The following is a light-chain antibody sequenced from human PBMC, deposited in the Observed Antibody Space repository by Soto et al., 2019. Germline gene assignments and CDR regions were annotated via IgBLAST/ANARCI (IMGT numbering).Light chain of an antibody. Sequence: DIQLTQSPSSLSASVGDRVTISCQATQDISNYLNWYQQKPGKAPKLLIYDASNLEAGVPSRFSGGGSGTHFTLTISSLQPEDIATYYCQQYHNLPLSFGGGTKVDIK. V-gene: IGKV1-33*01. J-gene: IGKJ4*01. CDR2: DAS. CDR1: QDISNY. CDR3: QQYHNLPLS.